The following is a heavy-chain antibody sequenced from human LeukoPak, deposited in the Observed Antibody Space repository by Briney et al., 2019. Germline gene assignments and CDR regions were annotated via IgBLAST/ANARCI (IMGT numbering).Heavy chain of an antibody. V-gene: IGHV3-30*03. CDR2: ISYDGSNK. J-gene: IGHJ4*02. CDR1: GLTFSSYG. D-gene: IGHD2-2*01. CDR3: ATQRGDIVVVPAAGPDY. Sequence: PGRSLRLSCAASGLTFSSYGMHWVRQAPGKGLEWVAVISYDGSNKYYADSVKGRFTISRDNSKNTLYLQMNSLRAEDTAVYYCATQRGDIVVVPAAGPDYWGQGALVTVSS.